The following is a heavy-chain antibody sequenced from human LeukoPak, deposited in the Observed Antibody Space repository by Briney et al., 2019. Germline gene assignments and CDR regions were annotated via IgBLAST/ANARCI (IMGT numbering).Heavy chain of an antibody. CDR2: IYYSGST. V-gene: IGHV4-59*08. J-gene: IGHJ4*02. CDR1: GGSISSYY. D-gene: IGHD6-13*01. Sequence: SETLSLTCTVSGGSISSYYWSWIRQPPGKGLKWIGYIYYSGSTNYNPSLKSRVTISVDTSKNQFSLKLSSVTAADTAVYYCARRRIAAAGPGYDYWGQGTLVTVSS. CDR3: ARRRIAAAGPGYDY.